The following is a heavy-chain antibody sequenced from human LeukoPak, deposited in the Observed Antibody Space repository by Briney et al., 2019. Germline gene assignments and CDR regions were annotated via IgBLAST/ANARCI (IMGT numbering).Heavy chain of an antibody. Sequence: PSETLSLTCTVSGVSISSSSYYWGWIRQPPGKGLEWIGSIYYSGSTYYNPSLKSRVTISVDTSKNQFSLKLSSVTAADTAVYYCARRRGSELLWFGELFDYWGQGTPVTVSS. CDR3: ARRRGSELLWFGELFDY. V-gene: IGHV4-39*01. J-gene: IGHJ4*02. D-gene: IGHD3-10*01. CDR2: IYYSGST. CDR1: GVSISSSSYY.